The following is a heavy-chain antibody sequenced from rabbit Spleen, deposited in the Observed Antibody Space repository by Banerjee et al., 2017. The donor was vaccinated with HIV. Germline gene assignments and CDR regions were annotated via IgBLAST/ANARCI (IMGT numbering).Heavy chain of an antibody. CDR2: IYTGSGAI. CDR1: GFSFSSSYW. D-gene: IGHD2-1*01. Sequence: QSLEESGGGLVQPEGSLTLTCTASGFSFSSSYWMSWVRQAPGKGLEWIGYIYTGSGAIYYASWAKGRFTISKTSSTTVTLQMTSLTAADTATYFCARGSATMTMVITGYYLSLWGQGTLVTVS. J-gene: IGHJ4*01. CDR3: ARGSATMTMVITGYYLSL. V-gene: IGHV1S40*01.